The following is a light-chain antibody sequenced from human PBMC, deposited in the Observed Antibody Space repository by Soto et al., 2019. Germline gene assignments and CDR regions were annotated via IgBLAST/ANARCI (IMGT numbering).Light chain of an antibody. CDR2: KAS. Sequence: DIQMTQSPSTLSASVGDRVTITWRASQSISSWLAWYQQKKGKAPKLLIYKASTLKSGVPSRFSGSGYGTEFNLTISSLQTDDFATYYCQHYNSYSEAFGQGTKVDIK. J-gene: IGKJ1*01. CDR1: QSISSW. V-gene: IGKV1-5*03. CDR3: QHYNSYSEA.